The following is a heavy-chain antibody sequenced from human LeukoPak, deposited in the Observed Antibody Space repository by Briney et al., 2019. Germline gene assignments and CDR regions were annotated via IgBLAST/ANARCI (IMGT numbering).Heavy chain of an antibody. V-gene: IGHV3-21*01. D-gene: IGHD4-23*01. Sequence: GESLRLSCTDSGFTLSSYAMNWVRRAPGQGLEWVSSISSSSSDIYYTDSVKGRFTISRDNAKNSLYLQMNSLRAEDTAVYYCVTDYGGSSGTFDIWGQGTMVTVSS. J-gene: IGHJ3*02. CDR3: VTDYGGSSGTFDI. CDR1: GFTLSSYA. CDR2: ISSSSSDI.